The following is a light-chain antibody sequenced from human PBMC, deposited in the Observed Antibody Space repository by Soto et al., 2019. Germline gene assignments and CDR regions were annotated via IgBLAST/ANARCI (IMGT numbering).Light chain of an antibody. V-gene: IGKV1-27*01. CDR2: SAS. CDR1: QGINNY. J-gene: IGKJ1*01. CDR3: QKYDRAPRT. Sequence: DIQMTQPPSSLSASVGDSVTITCRASQGINNYVAWYQQKPGKVPVILIYSASTLKSGVPSRFSGLGAGTDFTRTISSLQPEDCATYECQKYDRAPRTFGQGTKVEIK.